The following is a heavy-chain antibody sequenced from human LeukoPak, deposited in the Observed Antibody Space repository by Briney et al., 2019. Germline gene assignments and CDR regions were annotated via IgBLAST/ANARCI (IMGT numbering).Heavy chain of an antibody. D-gene: IGHD4-17*01. Sequence: PSETLSLTCIVSGGSISSSSYYWGWIRQPPGKGLEWIGSIYYSGSTYYNPSLKSRVTISVDTSKNQFSLKLSSVAAADTAAYYCARDLALDYGAPSWFDPWGQGTLVTVSS. CDR1: GGSISSSSYY. V-gene: IGHV4-39*07. CDR2: IYYSGST. J-gene: IGHJ5*02. CDR3: ARDLALDYGAPSWFDP.